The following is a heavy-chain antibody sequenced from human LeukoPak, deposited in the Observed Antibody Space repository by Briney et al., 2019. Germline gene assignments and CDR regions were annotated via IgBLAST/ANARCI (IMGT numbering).Heavy chain of an antibody. CDR3: ARDSSTWSAFDS. D-gene: IGHD6-13*01. V-gene: IGHV4-39*07. CDR1: GGSISSISYY. Sequence: PSETLSLTCTVSGGSISSISYYWGWIRQPPGKGLEWIGSIYYSGSTYYNPSLNSRVTISVDTSRNQFSLNLGSMTAADTAMYYCARDSSTWSAFDSWGQGTLVTVSS. J-gene: IGHJ4*02. CDR2: IYYSGST.